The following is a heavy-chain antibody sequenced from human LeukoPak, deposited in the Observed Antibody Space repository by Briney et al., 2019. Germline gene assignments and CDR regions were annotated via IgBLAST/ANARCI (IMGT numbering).Heavy chain of an antibody. CDR3: ARVAVAGTCDY. Sequence: SVKVSCKASGGTFSSYAISWVRQAPGQGLDWMGGIIPIFGIANYAQKFQGRVTITADESTSTAYMELSSLRSEDTAVYYCARVAVAGTCDYWGQGTLVTVSS. V-gene: IGHV1-69*13. CDR2: IIPIFGIA. D-gene: IGHD6-19*01. J-gene: IGHJ4*02. CDR1: GGTFSSYA.